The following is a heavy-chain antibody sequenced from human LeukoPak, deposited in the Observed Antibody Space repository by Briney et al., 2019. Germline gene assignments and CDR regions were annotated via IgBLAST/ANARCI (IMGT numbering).Heavy chain of an antibody. J-gene: IGHJ3*02. D-gene: IGHD3-10*01. V-gene: IGHV4-4*07. CDR3: ARDHYYGSRSPAFDI. CDR1: GGSISSYY. Sequence: PSETLSLTCTVSGGSISSYYWSWIRQPAGKGLEWIGRIYTSGSTNYNPSLKSRVTMSVDTSKNQFSLKLSSVTAADTAVYYCARDHYYGSRSPAFDIWGQGTMVTVSS. CDR2: IYTSGST.